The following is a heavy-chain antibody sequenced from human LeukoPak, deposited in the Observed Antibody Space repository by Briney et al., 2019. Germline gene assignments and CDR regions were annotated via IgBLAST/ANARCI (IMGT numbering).Heavy chain of an antibody. J-gene: IGHJ3*02. D-gene: IGHD3-22*01. Sequence: SETLSLTCAVYGGSFSGYYWSWIRQPPGKGLEWIGEINHSGSTYYNPSLKSRVTISVDTSKNQFSLKLSSVTAADTAVYYCASGYYYDSSGSDAFDIWGQGIMVTVSS. V-gene: IGHV4-34*01. CDR3: ASGYYYDSSGSDAFDI. CDR2: INHSGST. CDR1: GGSFSGYY.